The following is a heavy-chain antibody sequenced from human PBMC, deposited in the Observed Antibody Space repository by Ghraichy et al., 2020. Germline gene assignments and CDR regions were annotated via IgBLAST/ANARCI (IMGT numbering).Heavy chain of an antibody. CDR2: ISDDGTNK. D-gene: IGHD3-10*01. V-gene: IGHV3-30*04. J-gene: IGHJ4*02. CDR3: ARDAWFGGREADYFDL. Sequence: GGSLRLSCAASEFTFSTYAMHWVRQAPGKGLEWVAVISDDGTNKNYADSVKGRFTISRDNSKKTVYLQMDSLRAEDTALYYCARDAWFGGREADYFDLWGQGTLVTVSS. CDR1: EFTFSTYA.